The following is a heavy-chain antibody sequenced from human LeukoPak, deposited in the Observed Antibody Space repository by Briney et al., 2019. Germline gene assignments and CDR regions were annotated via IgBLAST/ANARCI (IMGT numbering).Heavy chain of an antibody. CDR2: INTNTGNP. D-gene: IGHD3-3*01. V-gene: IGHV7-4-1*02. CDR3: ARVGFWSGKTSDY. Sequence: ASVKVSCKASGYTFTNYAMNWVRQAPGQGLEWVGWINTNTGNPTYAQGFTGRFVFSLDTSVSTAYLQISSLKAEDTAVYYCARVGFWSGKTSDYWGQGTLVPVSS. CDR1: GYTFTNYA. J-gene: IGHJ4*02.